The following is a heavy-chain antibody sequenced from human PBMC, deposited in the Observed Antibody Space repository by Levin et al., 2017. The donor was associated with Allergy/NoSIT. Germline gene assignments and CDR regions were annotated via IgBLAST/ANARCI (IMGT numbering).Heavy chain of an antibody. Sequence: PGGSLRLSCAASGFPFSSCAMSWVRQAPGKGLEWVSGISGSGGSTYYADSVRGRFTISRDNSKNTLYLQMNNLRVEDTAVYYCAKVAAGYWYFDLWGRGTLVTVSS. J-gene: IGHJ2*01. CDR2: ISGSGGST. CDR3: AKVAAGYWYFDL. V-gene: IGHV3-23*01. CDR1: GFPFSSCA. D-gene: IGHD6-13*01.